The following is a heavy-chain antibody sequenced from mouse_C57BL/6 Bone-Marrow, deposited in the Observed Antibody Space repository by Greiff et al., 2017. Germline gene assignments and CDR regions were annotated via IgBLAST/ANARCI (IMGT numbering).Heavy chain of an antibody. V-gene: IGHV1-80*01. J-gene: IGHJ3*01. CDR2: IYPGDGDT. Sequence: VQLQQSGAELVKPGASVKISCKASGYAFSSYWMNWVKQRPGKGLEWIGQIYPGDGDTNYNGEFKGKATLTADKSSSTAYMQLSSLTSEDSAVYFCAGDHYGYDWFAYWGQGTLVTVSA. CDR3: AGDHYGYDWFAY. D-gene: IGHD2-2*01. CDR1: GYAFSSYW.